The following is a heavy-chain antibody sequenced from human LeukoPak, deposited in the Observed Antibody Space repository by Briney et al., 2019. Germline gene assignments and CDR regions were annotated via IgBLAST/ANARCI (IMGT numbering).Heavy chain of an antibody. CDR3: ARQEYCSGGSCYTWFDP. CDR1: GYSIKNYW. V-gene: IGHV5-51*01. CDR2: IYPADSDI. J-gene: IGHJ5*02. Sequence: GESLKISCKGSGYSIKNYWIGWVRQMPGKGLEWMGIIYPADSDIRYSPSFQGQVTISADKSISTAYLQWSSLKASDTAMYYCARQEYCSGGSCYTWFDPWGQGTLVTVSS. D-gene: IGHD2-15*01.